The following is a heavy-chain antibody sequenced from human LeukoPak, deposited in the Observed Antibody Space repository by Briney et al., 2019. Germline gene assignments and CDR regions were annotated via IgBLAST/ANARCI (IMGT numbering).Heavy chain of an antibody. V-gene: IGHV1-18*01. CDR1: VYTFTSYG. Sequence: PAASVKVSCKASVYTFTSYGISWVRQAPGQGLEWMGWISAYNGNTNYAQRFQDRVTMTTDTSTSTAYMELRSLRSDDTAVYYCARDSSVVLMTHFDLWGRGTLVTVSS. D-gene: IGHD3-22*01. J-gene: IGHJ2*01. CDR3: ARDSSVVLMTHFDL. CDR2: ISAYNGNT.